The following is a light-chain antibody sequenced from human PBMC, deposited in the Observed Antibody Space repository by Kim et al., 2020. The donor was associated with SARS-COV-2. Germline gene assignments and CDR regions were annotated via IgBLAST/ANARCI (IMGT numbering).Light chain of an antibody. CDR2: AAS. V-gene: IGKV1-8*01. CDR1: QAISNY. J-gene: IGKJ4*01. Sequence: TGDRVTITCRASQAISNYVARYQPKSGEGPKVLVSAASALQSGVPSRFNGSGSGTDFTLTISRLQFEDLSTYYCQQYYDYPLTFGGGTKVYIK. CDR3: QQYYDYPLT.